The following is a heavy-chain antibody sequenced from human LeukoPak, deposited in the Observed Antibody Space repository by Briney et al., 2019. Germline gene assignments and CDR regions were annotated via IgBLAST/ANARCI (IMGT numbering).Heavy chain of an antibody. CDR3: ARVRRGGRPTDAFEI. CDR2: ISTSGSII. CDR1: GFTFSDYY. Sequence: GGSLRLSCAASGFTFSDYYMSYIRQAPGKGLEWLSYISTSGSIIYYADSVKGRFTISRDNANNSLYLQMNSLRAEDTAVYYCARVRRGGRPTDAFEIWGQGTMVTVSS. V-gene: IGHV3-11*01. D-gene: IGHD4-23*01. J-gene: IGHJ3*02.